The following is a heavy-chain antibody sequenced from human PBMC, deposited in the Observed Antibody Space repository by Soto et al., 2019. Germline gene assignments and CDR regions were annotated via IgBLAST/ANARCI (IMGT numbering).Heavy chain of an antibody. CDR3: AKVKADSSAAAPLEY. CDR2: IKSKTDGGTT. D-gene: IGHD3-3*01. V-gene: IGHV3-15*01. CDR1: GFTFSNTW. Sequence: EVQLVESGGGLVKPGGSLRLSCVASGFTFSNTWMTWVRQVPGKGLEWVGRIKSKTDGGTTGYAAPVKGRFTISRDDSEATLFLQMNTLKTEDTAVYYCAKVKADSSAAAPLEYWGQGTVVTVSS. J-gene: IGHJ4*02.